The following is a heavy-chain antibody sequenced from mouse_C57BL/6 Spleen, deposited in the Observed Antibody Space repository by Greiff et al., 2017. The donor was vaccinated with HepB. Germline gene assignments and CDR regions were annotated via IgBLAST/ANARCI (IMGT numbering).Heavy chain of an antibody. CDR1: GYTFTGYW. CDR3: ARRLPAWFAY. J-gene: IGHJ3*01. CDR2: ILPGSGST. V-gene: IGHV1-9*01. Sequence: VKLMESGAELMKPGASVKLSCKATGYTFTGYWIEWVKQRPGHGLEWIGEILPGSGSTNYNEKFKGKATFTADTSSNPAYMQLSSLTTEDSAIYYCARRLPAWFAYWGQGTLVTVSA.